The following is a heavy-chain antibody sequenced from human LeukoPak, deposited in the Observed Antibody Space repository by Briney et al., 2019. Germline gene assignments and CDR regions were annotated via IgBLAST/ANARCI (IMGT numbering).Heavy chain of an antibody. CDR3: ARGPKVLYDYVWGSYRLGNFDY. Sequence: ASVKVSCKASGYTFTGYYMHWVRQAPGQGLEWMGWINPNSGGTNYAQKFQGRVTMTRDTSISTAYMELSRLRSDDTAVYYCARGPKVLYDYVWGSYRLGNFDYWGQGTLVTVSS. D-gene: IGHD3-16*02. CDR1: GYTFTGYY. J-gene: IGHJ4*02. CDR2: INPNSGGT. V-gene: IGHV1-2*02.